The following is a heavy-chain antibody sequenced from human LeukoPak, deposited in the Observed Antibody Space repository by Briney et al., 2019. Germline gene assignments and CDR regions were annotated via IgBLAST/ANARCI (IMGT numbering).Heavy chain of an antibody. Sequence: PGGSLRLSCAASGFTFDDYAMHWVRQAPGKGLEWVSGISWNSGSIGYADSVKGRFTISRDNAKNSLYLQMNSLRAEDTAVYYCAKPYSPRGVAYFDYWGQGTLVKVSS. CDR2: ISWNSGSI. J-gene: IGHJ4*02. CDR3: AKPYSPRGVAYFDY. V-gene: IGHV3-9*01. D-gene: IGHD3-10*01. CDR1: GFTFDDYA.